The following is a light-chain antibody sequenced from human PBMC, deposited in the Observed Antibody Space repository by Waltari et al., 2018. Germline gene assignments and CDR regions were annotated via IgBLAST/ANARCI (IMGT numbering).Light chain of an antibody. J-gene: IGLJ2*01. CDR2: GNS. CDR3: QSYDSSLGGSV. Sequence: QSVLTQPPSVSGAPGQRVTISCTGSSPNIGAGYDVNWYQQLPGEAPKLLIYGNSNRPSGVPDRISGSKSGTSASLAITGLQAEDEADYYCQSYDSSLGGSVFGGGTKVTVL. V-gene: IGLV1-40*01. CDR1: SPNIGAGYD.